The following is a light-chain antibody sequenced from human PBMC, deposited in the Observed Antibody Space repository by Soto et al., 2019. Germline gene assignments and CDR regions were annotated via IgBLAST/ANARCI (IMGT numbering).Light chain of an antibody. CDR2: GAS. J-gene: IGKJ5*01. CDR1: QSVSSSY. V-gene: IGKV3-20*01. Sequence: EIVLTQSPGTLSFSAGERATLSCRASQSVSSSYLAWYQQKPGQAPRLLIYGASSRATGIPDRFSGGGSGTDFTLTISRLEPEDFAVYYCQQYGRSLTFGQGTRLEI. CDR3: QQYGRSLT.